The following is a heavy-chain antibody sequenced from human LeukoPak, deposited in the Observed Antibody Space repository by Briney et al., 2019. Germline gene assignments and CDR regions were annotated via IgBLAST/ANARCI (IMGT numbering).Heavy chain of an antibody. Sequence: SGPTLVKPTQTLTLTCTFSGISVSTSGGGVGWIRQPPGEALEWLALIYWNDARHYSPSLKSRFTITKDTSKNQFVLTMTNMDPVDTATYYCTHRPTDYGDKPVSAWGQGTLVTVSS. CDR1: GISVSTSGGG. J-gene: IGHJ5*02. CDR3: THRPTDYGDKPVSA. CDR2: IYWNDAR. D-gene: IGHD4-23*01. V-gene: IGHV2-5*01.